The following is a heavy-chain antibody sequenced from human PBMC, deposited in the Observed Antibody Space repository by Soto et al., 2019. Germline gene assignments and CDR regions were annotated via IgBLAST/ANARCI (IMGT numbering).Heavy chain of an antibody. CDR2: ISGNGADT. V-gene: IGHV3-23*01. CDR3: SRMRGDGLFDL. D-gene: IGHD7-27*01. J-gene: IGHJ2*01. CDR1: GFTFSTYV. Sequence: EVQLLESGGGLLKPGGSLRLSCAASGFTFSTYVMSWFRQAPGKGLEWVSGISGNGADTYYAGSVRGRFTISRYNSNNNLYLPMDSRRFEDTAVYSCSRMRGDGLFDLWGRGTLVTVSS.